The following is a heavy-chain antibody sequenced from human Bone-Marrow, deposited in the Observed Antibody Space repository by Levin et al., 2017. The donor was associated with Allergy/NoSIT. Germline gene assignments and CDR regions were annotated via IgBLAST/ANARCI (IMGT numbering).Heavy chain of an antibody. D-gene: IGHD5-12*01. CDR1: GGSVSSRSYY. V-gene: IGHV4-61*01. Sequence: SETLSLTCTVSGGSVSSRSYYWSWIRQPPGKGLEWIGYMYYSGSTNYNPSLKSRVAISVDTSKNQFSLKVTSVTAADTAVYYCARVGYGSYEKNYHYFYMDIWGKGTTVTVSS. CDR2: MYYSGST. CDR3: ARVGYGSYEKNYHYFYMDI. J-gene: IGHJ6*03.